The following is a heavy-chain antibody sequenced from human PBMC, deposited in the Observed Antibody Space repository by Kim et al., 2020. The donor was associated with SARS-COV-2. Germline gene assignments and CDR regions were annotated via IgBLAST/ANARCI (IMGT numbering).Heavy chain of an antibody. CDR1: GFTFDDYA. CDR3: AGPLYSSGWYSLDY. Sequence: GGSLRLSCAASGFTFDDYAMHWVRQAPGKGLEWVSGISWNSGSIGYADSVKGRFTISRDNAKNSLYLQMNSLRAEDTALYYCAGPLYSSGWYSLDYWGQGTLVTVSS. D-gene: IGHD6-19*01. V-gene: IGHV3-9*01. CDR2: ISWNSGSI. J-gene: IGHJ4*02.